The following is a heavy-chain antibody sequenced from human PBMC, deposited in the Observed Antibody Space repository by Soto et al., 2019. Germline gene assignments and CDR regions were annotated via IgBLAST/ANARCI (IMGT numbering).Heavy chain of an antibody. V-gene: IGHV4-30-4*01. CDR3: AGARGSGFLVS. CDR2: IYYSGST. J-gene: IGHJ4*02. Sequence: QVQLQESGPGLVKPSQTLSLTCTVSGGSISSGDYYWSWIRQPPGKGLEWIGYIYYSGSTYYHPSLKRRVTISVDPSKNQFSLKLSSVTAADTAVYYCAGARGSGFLVSWGQGTLVPVPS. D-gene: IGHD3-10*01. CDR1: GGSISSGDYY.